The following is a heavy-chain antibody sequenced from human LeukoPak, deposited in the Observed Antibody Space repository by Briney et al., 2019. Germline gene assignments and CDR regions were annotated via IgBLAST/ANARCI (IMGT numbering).Heavy chain of an antibody. CDR3: ASEIVVVPAAPKSDY. J-gene: IGHJ4*02. D-gene: IGHD2-2*01. CDR2: ISSSSSYI. Sequence: GGSPRLSCAASGFTFSSYSMNWVRQAPGKGLEWVSSISSSSSYIYYADSVKGRFTISRDNAKNSLYLQMNSLRAEDTAVYYCASEIVVVPAAPKSDYWGQGTLVTVSS. CDR1: GFTFSSYS. V-gene: IGHV3-21*01.